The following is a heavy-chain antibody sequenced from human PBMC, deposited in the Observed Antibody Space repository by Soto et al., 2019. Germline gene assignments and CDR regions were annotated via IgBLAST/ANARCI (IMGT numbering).Heavy chain of an antibody. Sequence: EVQLVESGGGLVQPGRSLRLSCAASGFTFDDYAMHWVRQAPGKGLEWVSGISWNSGSIGYADSVKGRFTISIDNAKNALYLQMNSLRAEDTALYYCAVAAAGTYCGQGTLVTVSS. CDR1: GFTFDDYA. D-gene: IGHD6-13*01. J-gene: IGHJ4*02. CDR2: ISWNSGSI. CDR3: AVAAAGTY. V-gene: IGHV3-9*01.